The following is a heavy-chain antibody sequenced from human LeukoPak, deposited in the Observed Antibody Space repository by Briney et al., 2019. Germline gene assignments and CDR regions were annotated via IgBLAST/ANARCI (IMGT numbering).Heavy chain of an antibody. Sequence: ASVKVSCKASGYTFTSYGISWVRQAPGQGLEWMGWIGAYNGNTNYAQKLQGRVTMTTDTSTSTAYMELSSLRSEDTAVYYCARAERIAARSGYNWFDPWGQGTLVTVSS. J-gene: IGHJ5*02. V-gene: IGHV1-18*01. CDR2: IGAYNGNT. CDR3: ARAERIAARSGYNWFDP. CDR1: GYTFTSYG. D-gene: IGHD6-6*01.